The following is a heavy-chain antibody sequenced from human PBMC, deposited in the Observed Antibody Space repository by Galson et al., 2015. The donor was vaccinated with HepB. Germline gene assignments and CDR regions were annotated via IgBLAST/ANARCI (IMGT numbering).Heavy chain of an antibody. J-gene: IGHJ4*02. CDR1: GFTFSSYA. D-gene: IGHD5-12*01. CDR3: ARDKGGYDSPFDY. V-gene: IGHV3-30*04. CDR2: ISYDGSNK. Sequence: SLRLSCAASGFTFSSYAMHWVRQAPGKGLEWVAVISYDGSNKYYADSVKGRFTISRDNSKNTLYLQMNSLRAEDTAVYYCARDKGGYDSPFDYWGQGTLVTVSS.